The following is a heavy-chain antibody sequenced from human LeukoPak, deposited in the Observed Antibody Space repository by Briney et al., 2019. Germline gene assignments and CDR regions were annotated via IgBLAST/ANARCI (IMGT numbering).Heavy chain of an antibody. CDR1: GGSFSGYY. CDR3: ARVVPVAGTATDY. Sequence: SETLSLTCAVYGGSFSGYYWSWIRQPPGKGLEWIGEINHSGSTNYTPSLKSRVTISVDTSKNQFSLKLSSVTAADTAVYYCARVVPVAGTATDYWGQGTLVTVSS. D-gene: IGHD6-19*01. J-gene: IGHJ4*02. V-gene: IGHV4-34*01. CDR2: INHSGST.